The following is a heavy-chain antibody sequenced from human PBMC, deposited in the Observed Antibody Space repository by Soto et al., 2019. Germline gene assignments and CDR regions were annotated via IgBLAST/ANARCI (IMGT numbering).Heavy chain of an antibody. CDR3: ARGRGIAVAGSYYLDY. D-gene: IGHD6-19*01. CDR2: MNPNSGNT. CDR1: GYTFTSYD. V-gene: IGHV1-8*01. J-gene: IGHJ4*02. Sequence: ASVKVSCKASGYTFTSYDINWVRQATGQGLEWMGWMNPNSGNTGYAQKFQGRVTMTRNTSISTAYMELSSLRSEDTAVYYCARGRGIAVAGSYYLDYWGQGTLVTVSS.